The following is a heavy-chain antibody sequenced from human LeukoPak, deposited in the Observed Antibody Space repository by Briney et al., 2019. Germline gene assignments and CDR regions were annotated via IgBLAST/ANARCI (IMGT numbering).Heavy chain of an antibody. V-gene: IGHV3-7*01. CDR3: ARDSVVTAPPLDY. D-gene: IGHD2-21*02. CDR1: GFIFSSYW. CDR2: IKPDGSEK. Sequence: GGSLRLSCAASGFIFSSYWMSWVRQAPGKGLEWVANIKPDGSEKYYVDSVKGRFTISRDNAKNSLYLQMNSPRAEDTAVYYCARDSVVTAPPLDYWGQGTLVTVSS. J-gene: IGHJ4*02.